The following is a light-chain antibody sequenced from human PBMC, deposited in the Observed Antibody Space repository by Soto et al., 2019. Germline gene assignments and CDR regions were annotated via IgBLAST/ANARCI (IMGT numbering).Light chain of an antibody. CDR3: MQGTHWPRK. CDR2: RVS. CDR1: QSLVYSDGNTY. J-gene: IGKJ1*01. V-gene: IGKV2-30*01. Sequence: DVVMTQSPLSLPVTLGQPASISCRSSQSLVYSDGNTYLNWFQQRPGQSPRRLVYRVSNRGSGVPDRSSGSGSGTDFTLKISRVEAEDVGVYYCMQGTHWPRKFGQGTKVEIK.